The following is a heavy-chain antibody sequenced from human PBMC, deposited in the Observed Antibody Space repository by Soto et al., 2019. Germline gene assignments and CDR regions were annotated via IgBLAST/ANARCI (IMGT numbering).Heavy chain of an antibody. D-gene: IGHD6-19*01. Sequence: SLKISGERSGGSDSRYWSCSVRQKPGKGLEWMGIIYPGDSDTRYSPSFQGQVTISADKSISTAYLQWSSLKASDTAMYYCARAPRVAGINWFDPWGQGTLVTVSS. CDR2: IYPGDSDT. CDR1: GGSDSRYW. V-gene: IGHV5-51*01. CDR3: ARAPRVAGINWFDP. J-gene: IGHJ5*02.